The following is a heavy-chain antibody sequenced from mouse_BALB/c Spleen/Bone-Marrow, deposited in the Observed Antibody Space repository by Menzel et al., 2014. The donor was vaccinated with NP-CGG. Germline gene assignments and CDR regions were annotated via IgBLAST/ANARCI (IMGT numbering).Heavy chain of an antibody. D-gene: IGHD1-1*01. CDR3: VREDYGRGFAY. J-gene: IGHJ3*01. Sequence: DVKLVESGGGLVQPKGSLKLSCAASGFTFNTYAMHWVCQAPGKGLEWVARIRSKSNNYATYYADSEKDRFTISRDDSQSMLYLQMNNLKTEDTAMYYCVREDYGRGFAYWGQGTLVTVSA. CDR2: IRSKSNNYAT. V-gene: IGHV10-3*03. CDR1: GFTFNTYA.